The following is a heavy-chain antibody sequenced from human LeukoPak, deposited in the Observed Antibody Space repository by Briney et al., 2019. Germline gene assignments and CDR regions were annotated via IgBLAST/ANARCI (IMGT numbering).Heavy chain of an antibody. CDR2: IYYSGNT. J-gene: IGHJ3*02. V-gene: IGHV4-39*01. CDR3: ARLSPDWSAI. CDR1: SGSISGRINH. Sequence: PSETLSLVCSVWSGSISGRINHCVWIRQPPGKGLEWIGSIYYSGNTYYNPSLKSRVTISVDTSKNQFSLKLPSVTAADTAVYYCARLSPDWSAIWGQGTKVTVSS. D-gene: IGHD3-3*01.